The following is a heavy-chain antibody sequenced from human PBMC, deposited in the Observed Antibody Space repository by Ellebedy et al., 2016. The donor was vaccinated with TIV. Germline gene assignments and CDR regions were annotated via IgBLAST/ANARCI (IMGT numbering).Heavy chain of an antibody. CDR2: IIPILGIT. CDR3: ARGATYRGGDCYSYFDY. J-gene: IGHJ4*02. Sequence: AASVKVSCKASGGTFSNYALSWVRQAPGQGLEWMGRIIPILGITNQAQKFQGRVTITADKSTSTAYMELSSLRSEDTAVYYCARGATYRGGDCYSYFDYWGQGTLVTVSS. CDR1: GGTFSNYA. V-gene: IGHV1-69*04. D-gene: IGHD2-21*02.